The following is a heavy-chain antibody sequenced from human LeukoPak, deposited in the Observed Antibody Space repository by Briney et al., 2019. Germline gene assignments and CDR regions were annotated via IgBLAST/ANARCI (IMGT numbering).Heavy chain of an antibody. D-gene: IGHD7-27*01. CDR3: ARGGEGVIYYYYGMDV. CDR2: INPNSGGT. Sequence: GASVKVSCKASGYTFTGYYMHWVRQAPGQGLEWMGWINPNSGGTNYAQKFQGRVTMTRDTSISTAYMELSRLRSDDTAVYYCARGGEGVIYYYYGMDVWGQGTTVTVSS. V-gene: IGHV1-2*02. J-gene: IGHJ6*02. CDR1: GYTFTGYY.